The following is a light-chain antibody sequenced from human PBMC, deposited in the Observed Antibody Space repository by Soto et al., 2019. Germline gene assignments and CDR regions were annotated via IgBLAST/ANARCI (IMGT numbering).Light chain of an antibody. J-gene: IGKJ2*01. CDR1: QDINDY. CDR2: GAS. V-gene: IGKV1-33*01. CDR3: QQYDSLPYT. Sequence: EIQMTQSPSSLSASLGDRVTITCQASQDINDYSNWYQQKPGKAPRLLIYGASFLEVGVTSRFSGSGSGTHFTLTISSLQPEDVATHYCQQYDSLPYTFGQGTRLEIK.